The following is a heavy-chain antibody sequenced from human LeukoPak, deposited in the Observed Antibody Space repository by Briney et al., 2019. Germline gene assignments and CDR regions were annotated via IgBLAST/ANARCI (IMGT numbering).Heavy chain of an antibody. D-gene: IGHD1-1*01. CDR1: GFSFSSFS. CDR2: ISGGSSFT. J-gene: IGHJ4*02. Sequence: GGSLRLSCAASGFSFSSFSMNWVRQAPGKGLEWVSYISGGSSFTYYVDSVKGRFTVSRDNSKNMLYLQMNSLRAEDTAVYYCAYYHVNEEPPTFWGQGTLVTVSS. CDR3: AYYHVNEEPPTF. V-gene: IGHV3-21*01.